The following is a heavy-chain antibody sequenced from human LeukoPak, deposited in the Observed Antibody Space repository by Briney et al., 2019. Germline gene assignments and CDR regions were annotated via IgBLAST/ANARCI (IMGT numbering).Heavy chain of an antibody. D-gene: IGHD6-19*01. Sequence: PGGSLRLSCAASGFTFSSYAMSWVRQAPGKGLEWVSAISGSGGSTYYADSVKGRFTISRDNSKNTLYLQMNSLRAEDTAVYYCAKGSLYSSGFRGYYFDYWGQGTLVTVSS. CDR2: ISGSGGST. J-gene: IGHJ4*02. CDR1: GFTFSSYA. V-gene: IGHV3-23*01. CDR3: AKGSLYSSGFRGYYFDY.